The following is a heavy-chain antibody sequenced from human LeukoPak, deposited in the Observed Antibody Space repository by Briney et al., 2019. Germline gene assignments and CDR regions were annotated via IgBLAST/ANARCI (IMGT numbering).Heavy chain of an antibody. CDR3: ARGGWYQLPPMYECSDY. CDR1: GYTFTTYY. Sequence: ASVKVSCKASGYTFTTYYMHWVRQAPGQGLEWMGIINPSGGSTSYAQKFQGRITMTRDTPTSTVYMELSSLRSGDTAVYYCARGGWYQLPPMYECSDYWGQGTLVTVSS. V-gene: IGHV1-46*03. D-gene: IGHD2-2*01. CDR2: INPSGGST. J-gene: IGHJ4*02.